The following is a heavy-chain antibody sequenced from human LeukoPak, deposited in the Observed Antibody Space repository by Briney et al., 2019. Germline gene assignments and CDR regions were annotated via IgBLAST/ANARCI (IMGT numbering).Heavy chain of an antibody. J-gene: IGHJ4*02. CDR1: GGSIGSRSYY. CDR2: VYYSGST. Sequence: SETLSLTCTVSGGSIGSRSYYWGWIRQPPGKGLEWIGSVYYSGSTYYNPSLESRVTISVDTSKNQFSLKLNSVTAADTAVYYCARHSSETYYSPLDSWGQGTLVTVSS. D-gene: IGHD3-10*01. V-gene: IGHV4-39*01. CDR3: ARHSSETYYSPLDS.